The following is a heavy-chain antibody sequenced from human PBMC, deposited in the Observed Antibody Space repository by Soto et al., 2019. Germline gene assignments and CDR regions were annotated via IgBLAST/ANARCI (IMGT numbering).Heavy chain of an antibody. CDR3: ARDKIPGLFDY. CDR2: INHSGIT. J-gene: IGHJ4*02. CDR1: GGSFSGYY. D-gene: IGHD2-21*01. V-gene: IGHV4-34*01. Sequence: QVQLQQWGAGLLKPSETLSLTCAVYGGSFSGYYWTWIRQPPGTGLEWIGEINHSGITNYNPSLRSRVTISVDTSKNQLSLKMTTVTAANTAVYYCARDKIPGLFDYWGQGTLVTVSS.